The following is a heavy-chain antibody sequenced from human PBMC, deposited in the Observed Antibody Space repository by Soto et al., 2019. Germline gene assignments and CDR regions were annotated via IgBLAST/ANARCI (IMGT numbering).Heavy chain of an antibody. Sequence: SVKVSCKASGGTFSSYAISWVRQAPGQGLEWMGGIIPIFGTANYAQKYQGRVTITADESTSTAYMELSSLRSEDTAVYYCARDPGYYDSSGYSLDYWGQGTLVTVSS. V-gene: IGHV1-69*13. D-gene: IGHD3-22*01. J-gene: IGHJ4*02. CDR2: IIPIFGTA. CDR3: ARDPGYYDSSGYSLDY. CDR1: GGTFSSYA.